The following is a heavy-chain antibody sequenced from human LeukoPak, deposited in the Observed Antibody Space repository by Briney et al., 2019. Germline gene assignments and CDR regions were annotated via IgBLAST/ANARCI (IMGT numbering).Heavy chain of an antibody. V-gene: IGHV3-48*03. J-gene: IGHJ4*02. Sequence: GGSLRLSCAASGFTFSSYEMNWVRQAPGKGLEWISYISSSGSSIYYVDSVKGRFTISRDNAKNSLYLQVNSLRAEDTAVYYCARDNGDPRTYFDYWGQGTLVTVSS. D-gene: IGHD4-17*01. CDR1: GFTFSSYE. CDR3: ARDNGDPRTYFDY. CDR2: ISSSGSSI.